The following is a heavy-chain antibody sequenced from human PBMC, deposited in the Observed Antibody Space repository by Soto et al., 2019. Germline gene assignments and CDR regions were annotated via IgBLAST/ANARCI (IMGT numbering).Heavy chain of an antibody. D-gene: IGHD6-19*01. J-gene: IGHJ6*02. V-gene: IGHV4-4*07. CDR2: IYTSASI. Sequence: SETLSHTCSVYCADINTYSWTWIRQPAGKGLEWIGRIYTSASINYNPSLRGRVTLSVDTSTNQVSLKLASVTAADTAVYYCARDREAGYNFYYGMDVWGQGTTVTVSS. CDR1: CADINTYS. CDR3: ARDREAGYNFYYGMDV.